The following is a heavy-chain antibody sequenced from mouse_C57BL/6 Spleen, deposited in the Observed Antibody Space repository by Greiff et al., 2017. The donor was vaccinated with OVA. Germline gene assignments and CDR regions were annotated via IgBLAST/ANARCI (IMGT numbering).Heavy chain of an antibody. CDR1: GYSFTGYY. Sequence: EVQLQQSGPELVKPGASVKISCKASGYSFTGYYMNWVKQSPEKSLEWIGEINPSTGGTTYNQKFKAKATLTVDKSSSTAYMQLKSLTSEDSAVYYCASYDGYHEAWFAYWGQGTLVTVSA. J-gene: IGHJ3*01. CDR2: INPSTGGT. V-gene: IGHV1-42*01. D-gene: IGHD2-3*01. CDR3: ASYDGYHEAWFAY.